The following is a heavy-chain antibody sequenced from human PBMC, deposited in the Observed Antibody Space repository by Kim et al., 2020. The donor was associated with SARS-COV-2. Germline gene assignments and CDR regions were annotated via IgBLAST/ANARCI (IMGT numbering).Heavy chain of an antibody. CDR1: GFTFDDYV. CDR3: AKDMSPDSSGYGDYGYYGMDV. CDR2: ISWNSGSI. D-gene: IGHD4-17*01. V-gene: IGHV3-9*01. Sequence: GGSLRLSCAASGFTFDDYVMHWVRQAPGKGLEWVSGISWNSGSIGYADSVKGRFTISRDNAKNSLYLQMNSLRAEDTALYYCAKDMSPDSSGYGDYGYYGMDVWGQGTTVTVSS. J-gene: IGHJ6*02.